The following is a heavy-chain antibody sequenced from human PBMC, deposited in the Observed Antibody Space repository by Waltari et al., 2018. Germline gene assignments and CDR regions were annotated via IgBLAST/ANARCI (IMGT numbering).Heavy chain of an antibody. CDR2: IYYTGTT. CDR1: GAPTPGYS. Sequence: QVTLQESGPGLVQPSETLSLPCSVSGAPTPGYSWSWTRQSPGLGLGWIGYIYYTGTTNNNPSLKSRVILSLDTSKTQFSLKLNSVTAADTAVYYCARGANFWSRFSYWYMDVWGKGTPVTISS. V-gene: IGHV4-59*01. CDR3: ARGANFWSRFSYWYMDV. J-gene: IGHJ6*03. D-gene: IGHD3-3*01.